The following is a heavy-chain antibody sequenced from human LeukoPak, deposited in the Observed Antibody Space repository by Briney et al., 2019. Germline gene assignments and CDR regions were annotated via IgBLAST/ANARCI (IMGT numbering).Heavy chain of an antibody. CDR2: IYYSGST. CDR3: ARLVEIRWLDY. Sequence: SETLSLTCTVSGGSISSYYWSWIRQPAGKGLEWIGYIYYSGSTNYNPSLKSRVTISVDTSKNQFSLKLSSVTAADTAVYYCARLVEIRWLDYWGQGTLVTVSS. V-gene: IGHV4-59*08. CDR1: GGSISSYY. J-gene: IGHJ4*02. D-gene: IGHD4-23*01.